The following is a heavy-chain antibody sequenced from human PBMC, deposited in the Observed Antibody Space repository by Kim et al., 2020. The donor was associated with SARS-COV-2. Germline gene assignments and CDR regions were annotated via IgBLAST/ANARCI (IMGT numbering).Heavy chain of an antibody. Sequence: ASVKVSCKASGYTFTSYGISWVRQAPGQGLEWMGWISAYNGNTNYAQKLQGRVTMTTDTSTSTAYMELRSLRSDDTAVYYCARDRWEPNERLPDAFDIWGQGTMVTVSS. CDR3: ARDRWEPNERLPDAFDI. J-gene: IGHJ3*02. V-gene: IGHV1-18*01. CDR2: ISAYNGNT. D-gene: IGHD1-26*01. CDR1: GYTFTSYG.